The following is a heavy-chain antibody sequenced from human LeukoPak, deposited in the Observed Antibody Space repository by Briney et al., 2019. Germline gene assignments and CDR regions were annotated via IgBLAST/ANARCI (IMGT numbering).Heavy chain of an antibody. CDR1: GGSISSYY. CDR2: IYYSGST. V-gene: IGHV4-59*01. CDR3: ARARVIPNFDY. D-gene: IGHD2-8*01. Sequence: SETLSLTCTVSGGSISSYYWSWIRQPPGKGLEWIGYIYYSGSTNYNPSLKSRVTIPVDTSKNQFSLKLSSVTAADTAVYYCARARVIPNFDYWGQGTLVTVSS. J-gene: IGHJ4*02.